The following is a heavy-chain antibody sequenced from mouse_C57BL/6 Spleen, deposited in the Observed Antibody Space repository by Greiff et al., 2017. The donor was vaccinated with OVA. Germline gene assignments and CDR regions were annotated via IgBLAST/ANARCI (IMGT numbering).Heavy chain of an antibody. CDR2: IYPGDGDT. Sequence: QVQLKQSGPELVKPGASVKISCKASGYAFSSSWMNWVKQRPGKGLEWIGRIYPGDGDTNYTGKFKGKATLTADKSSSTVYMQLSCLTSEDSAVYFCARSGGGFDYWGQGTTLTVSS. CDR1: GYAFSSSW. D-gene: IGHD3-1*01. V-gene: IGHV1-82*01. J-gene: IGHJ2*01. CDR3: ARSGGGFDY.